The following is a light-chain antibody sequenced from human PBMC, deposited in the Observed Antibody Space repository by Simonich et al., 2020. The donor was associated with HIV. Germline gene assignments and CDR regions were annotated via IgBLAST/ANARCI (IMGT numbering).Light chain of an antibody. CDR1: QSVLYSSNNKNY. J-gene: IGKJ5*01. Sequence: DIVMTQSTDSLAVSLGERATINCKSSQSVLYSSNNKNYSAWYQQKPGQPPKLRIYWASTRESGVPARFSGSGSGTDFTLTISSLQAEDVAVYYCQQYYSTPISFGQGTRLEIK. V-gene: IGKV4-1*01. CDR2: WAS. CDR3: QQYYSTPIS.